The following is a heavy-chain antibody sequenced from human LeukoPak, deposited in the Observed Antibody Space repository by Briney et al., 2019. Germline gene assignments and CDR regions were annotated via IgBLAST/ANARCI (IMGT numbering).Heavy chain of an antibody. J-gene: IGHJ4*02. D-gene: IGHD1-7*01. Sequence: SETLSLTCTISGGSISSISYYWGWIRQPPGKGLEWIGSIYYTGSTYYNPSLKSRVTVSVDTSKNQFSLKLSSVTAADTAVYYCATLSGGNWNYFFDYWGQGTLVTVSS. CDR3: ATLSGGNWNYFFDY. CDR2: IYYTGST. V-gene: IGHV4-39*07. CDR1: GGSISSISYY.